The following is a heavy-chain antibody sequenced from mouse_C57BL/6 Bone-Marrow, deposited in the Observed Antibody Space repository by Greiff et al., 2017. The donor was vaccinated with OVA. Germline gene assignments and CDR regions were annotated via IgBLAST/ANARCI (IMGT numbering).Heavy chain of an antibody. V-gene: IGHV14-4*01. CDR1: GFNIKDDY. Sequence: VQLQQSGAELVRPGASVKLSCTASGFNIKDDYMHWVKQRPEQGLEWIGWIDPENGDTEYASKFQGKATITADTSSNTAYLQLSSLTSEDTAVYYCTTRTFKDYWGQGTTLTVSS. CDR2: IDPENGDT. J-gene: IGHJ2*01. CDR3: TTRTFKDY.